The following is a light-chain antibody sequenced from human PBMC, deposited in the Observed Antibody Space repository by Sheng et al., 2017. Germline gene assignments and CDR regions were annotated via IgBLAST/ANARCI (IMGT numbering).Light chain of an antibody. CDR3: QQFDSDSQKVT. J-gene: IGKJ4*01. Sequence: AIQLTQSPSSLSASVGDRVSITCRASQGIRRASAWYQQKPGKAPKLLIFDASSLESGVPSRFSGSGSGTEFTLTISSLQPEDFATYYCQQFDSDSQKVTFGGGTKVEIK. CDR1: QGIRRA. V-gene: IGKV1-13*02. CDR2: DAS.